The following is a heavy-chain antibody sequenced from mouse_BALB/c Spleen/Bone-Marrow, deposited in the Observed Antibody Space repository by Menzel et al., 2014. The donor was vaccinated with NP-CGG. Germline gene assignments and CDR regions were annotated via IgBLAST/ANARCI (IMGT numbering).Heavy chain of an antibody. CDR3: ASYYYGRYFDV. CDR1: GFNIKDTY. Sequence: EVKLQESGAELVKPGASVKLSCTASGFNIKDTYMHWVKQRPEQGLEWIGRIDPANGNTKYDPKFQGKATITADTSSNTAYLQLSSLTSEDTAAYYCASYYYGRYFDVWGAGTTVTVSS. V-gene: IGHV14-3*02. J-gene: IGHJ1*01. CDR2: IDPANGNT. D-gene: IGHD1-1*01.